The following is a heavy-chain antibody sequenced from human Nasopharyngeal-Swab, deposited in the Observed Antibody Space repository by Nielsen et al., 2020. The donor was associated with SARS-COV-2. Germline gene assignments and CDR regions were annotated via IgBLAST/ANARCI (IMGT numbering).Heavy chain of an antibody. Sequence: GESLKISCAASGFTFSSYSMNWVRQAPGKGLEWVSSISSSSSYIYYADSVKGRFTISRDNAKNSLYLQMNSLRAEDTAVYYCARILYSSGWAPIDAFDIWGQGTMVTVPS. V-gene: IGHV3-21*01. J-gene: IGHJ3*02. CDR2: ISSSSSYI. D-gene: IGHD6-19*01. CDR1: GFTFSSYS. CDR3: ARILYSSGWAPIDAFDI.